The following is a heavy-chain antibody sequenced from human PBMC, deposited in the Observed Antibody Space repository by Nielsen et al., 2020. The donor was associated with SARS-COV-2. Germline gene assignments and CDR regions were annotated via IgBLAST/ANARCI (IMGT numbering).Heavy chain of an antibody. CDR2: IYYSGST. D-gene: IGHD3-10*01. CDR1: GGSISSGDDY. V-gene: IGHV4-30-4*01. J-gene: IGHJ4*02. CDR3: ARATYGSGVYYFAY. Sequence: SETLSLTCTVSGGSISSGDDYWSWIRQPPGKGLEWIGYIYYSGSTYYNPSLKSRVTISVDMSKNQFSLKLSSVTAADTAVYYCARATYGSGVYYFAYLGQGPLVTVSS.